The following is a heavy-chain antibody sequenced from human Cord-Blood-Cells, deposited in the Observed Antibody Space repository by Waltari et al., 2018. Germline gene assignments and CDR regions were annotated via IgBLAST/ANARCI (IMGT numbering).Heavy chain of an antibody. Sequence: QVQLVQSGAEVKKPGSSVKVSCKASGGTFTSYAISWVRQAPGQGLEWMGRIIPIIGIANDAQKFQGRVTITANKSTSTAYMELSSLRSEDTAVYYCARSGIAAAGTGLGAFDIWGQGTMVTVSS. CDR1: GGTFTSYA. CDR3: ARSGIAAAGTGLGAFDI. V-gene: IGHV1-69*09. J-gene: IGHJ3*02. D-gene: IGHD6-13*01. CDR2: IIPIIGIA.